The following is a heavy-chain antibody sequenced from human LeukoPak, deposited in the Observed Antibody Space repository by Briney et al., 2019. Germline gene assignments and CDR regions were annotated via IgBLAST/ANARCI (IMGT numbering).Heavy chain of an antibody. CDR2: ISWDGGST. V-gene: IGHV3-43*01. CDR1: GFTFNDYT. D-gene: IGHD6-13*01. Sequence: GSLRLSCAASGFTFNDYTMNWVRQGLGKGLEWVSLISWDGGSTSYVDSVRGRFTISRDNSKNSLYLQMNSLKTEDTALYYCARNMAGAAAGTLDYWGLGTLVTVSS. J-gene: IGHJ4*02. CDR3: ARNMAGAAAGTLDY.